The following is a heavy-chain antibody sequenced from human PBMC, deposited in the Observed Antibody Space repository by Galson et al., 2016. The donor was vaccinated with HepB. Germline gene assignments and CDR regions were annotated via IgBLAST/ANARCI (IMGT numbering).Heavy chain of an antibody. CDR3: ARRVSGYFNS. Sequence: LSLTCNVSSGSISTGGYYWSWIRQHPGKGLEWIGHIYYSGSTSYNPSLKSRLSISVDTSKNQFSLNLSSVTVADTAVYFCARRVSGYFNSWGLGTLVTVSS. J-gene: IGHJ5*01. D-gene: IGHD3-22*01. V-gene: IGHV4-31*03. CDR2: IYYSGST. CDR1: SGSISTGGYY.